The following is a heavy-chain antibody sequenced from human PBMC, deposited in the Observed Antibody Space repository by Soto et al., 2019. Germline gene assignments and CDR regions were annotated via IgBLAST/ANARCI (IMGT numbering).Heavy chain of an antibody. CDR3: TTDLQGYYEPSFDY. CDR1: GYTFTSYN. V-gene: IGHV1-8*01. J-gene: IGHJ4*02. CDR2: SNSNSGNS. Sequence: GASVKVSCKASGYTFTSYNINWVRQAPGQGLEWVAGSNSNSGNSDHAQKFQGRLTVTRDTSISTAYMELSSLRSDDTAVYYCTTDLQGYYEPSFDYWGQGTLVTVSS. D-gene: IGHD3-22*01.